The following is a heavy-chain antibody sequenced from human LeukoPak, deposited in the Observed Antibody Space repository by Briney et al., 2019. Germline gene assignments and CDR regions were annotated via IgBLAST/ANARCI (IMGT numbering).Heavy chain of an antibody. Sequence: SVKVSCKASGGTFSSYAISWVRQAPGQGLEWMGGIIPIFGTANYAQKFQGRVTITTDESTSTAYMELGSLRSEDTAVYYCARQWFGEKYYFDYWGQGTLVTVSS. CDR2: IIPIFGTA. V-gene: IGHV1-69*05. CDR3: ARQWFGEKYYFDY. D-gene: IGHD3-10*01. J-gene: IGHJ4*02. CDR1: GGTFSSYA.